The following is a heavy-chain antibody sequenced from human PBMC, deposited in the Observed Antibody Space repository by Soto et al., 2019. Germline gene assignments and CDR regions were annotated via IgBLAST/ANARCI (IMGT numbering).Heavy chain of an antibody. CDR3: ASGAEYISRRYYGEVDP. J-gene: IGHJ5*02. CDR2: ISYDGSNK. D-gene: IGHD3-22*01. V-gene: IGHV3-30-3*01. CDR1: GFTFSSYA. Sequence: GGSLRLSCAASGFTFSSYAMHWVRQAPGKGLERVAVISYDGSNKYYADSVKGRFTISRDNSKNTLYLQMNSLRAEDTAVYYCASGAEYISRRYYGEVDPWGQGTLVTVSS.